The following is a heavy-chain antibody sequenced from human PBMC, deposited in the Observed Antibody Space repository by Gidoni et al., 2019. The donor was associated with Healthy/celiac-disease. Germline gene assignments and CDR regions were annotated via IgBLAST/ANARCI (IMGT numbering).Heavy chain of an antibody. CDR1: GFTFSSYA. D-gene: IGHD6-6*01. CDR2: ISGSGGST. CDR3: AKPIHSSSSNPFDY. J-gene: IGHJ4*02. Sequence: EVQLLESGGGLVQPGGSLRLSRAASGFTFSSYAMGWVRQAPGKGLEWVSAISGSGGSTYYADSVKGRFTISRDNSKNTLYLQMNSLRAEDTAVYYCAKPIHSSSSNPFDYWGQGTLVTVSS. V-gene: IGHV3-23*01.